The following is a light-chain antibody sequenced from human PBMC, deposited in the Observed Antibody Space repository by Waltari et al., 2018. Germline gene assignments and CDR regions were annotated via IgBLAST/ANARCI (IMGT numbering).Light chain of an antibody. CDR3: QQGSILPLT. V-gene: IGKV3-11*01. Sequence: EVVLTQSPVPRPLSAGERAPLPARASESVYKYLPWYQQTPGQPPRLRIYDTSNRAAGVPGRFRGSGYGTDFTLTIYSLEAEDFAVYFCQQGSILPLTFGGGTRVEIK. CDR2: DTS. CDR1: ESVYKY. J-gene: IGKJ4*01.